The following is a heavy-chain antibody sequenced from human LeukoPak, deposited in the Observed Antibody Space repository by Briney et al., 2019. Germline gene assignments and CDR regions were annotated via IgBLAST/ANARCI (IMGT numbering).Heavy chain of an antibody. Sequence: GGSLRLSCAASGLTFSTYWMSWVRQAPGKGLEWVASINQDGSQKRYVDSVQGRFTISRDNTKKSLFLQMNSLRAEDTAVYYCARLKDDVTKLDYWGQGTLVTVSS. CDR1: GLTFSTYW. V-gene: IGHV3-7*01. D-gene: IGHD2-8*01. CDR3: ARLKDDVTKLDY. J-gene: IGHJ4*02. CDR2: INQDGSQK.